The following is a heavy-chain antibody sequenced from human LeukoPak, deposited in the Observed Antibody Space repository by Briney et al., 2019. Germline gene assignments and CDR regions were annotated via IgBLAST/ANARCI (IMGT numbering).Heavy chain of an antibody. Sequence: GGSLRLSCAASGFAFNSYGMHWVRQAPGKGLEWVAVISYDGSTKYYVDSVKGRFTISRDNSKNTVYLQMNSLRAEDTAVYYCAEDLPNYYDSSGYYGDAFDIWGQGTLVTVSS. CDR2: ISYDGSTK. CDR3: AEDLPNYYDSSGYYGDAFDI. J-gene: IGHJ3*02. V-gene: IGHV3-30*18. D-gene: IGHD3-22*01. CDR1: GFAFNSYG.